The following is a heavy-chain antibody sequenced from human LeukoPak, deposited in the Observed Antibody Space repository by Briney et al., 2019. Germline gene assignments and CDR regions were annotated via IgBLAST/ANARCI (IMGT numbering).Heavy chain of an antibody. CDR3: ARSVYDSSGYPHDAFDI. Sequence: SETLSLTCTVSGGSISSGGYYWSWIRQPPGKGLEWIGYIYHSGSTYYNPSLKSRVTMSVDTSKNQFSLKLSSVTAADTAVYYCARSVYDSSGYPHDAFDIWGQGTMVTVSS. D-gene: IGHD3-22*01. CDR1: GGSISSGGYY. V-gene: IGHV4-30-2*01. CDR2: IYHSGST. J-gene: IGHJ3*02.